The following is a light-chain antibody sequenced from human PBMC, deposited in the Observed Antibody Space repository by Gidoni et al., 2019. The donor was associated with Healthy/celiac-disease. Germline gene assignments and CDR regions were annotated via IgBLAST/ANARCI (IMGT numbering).Light chain of an antibody. CDR3: QQYGSSPPWT. Sequence: EIVLTQSPGTLSLSPGERATLSCRASQSVNSNYLAWYQQKPGQAPRLLIYGASTRATGIPDRFSGSGSGTDFTLTISRLEPEDCAVYYCQQYGSSPPWTFGQGTKVEIK. J-gene: IGKJ1*01. CDR1: QSVNSNY. CDR2: GAS. V-gene: IGKV3-20*01.